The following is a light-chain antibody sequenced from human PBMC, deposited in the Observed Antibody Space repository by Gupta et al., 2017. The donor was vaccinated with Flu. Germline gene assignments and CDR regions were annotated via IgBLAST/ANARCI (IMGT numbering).Light chain of an antibody. J-gene: IGLJ2*01. V-gene: IGLV3-25*03. CDR2: KDT. CDR1: TLSNQY. Sequence: SYELTQPPSVSVSPGQTARITCSGNTLSNQYTYWYQQKPGQAPVLIIFKDTERPSGIPERFSGSNSGTTVTLTISGVQAEDEADYYCQSAENSGSFVIFGGGTRLTV. CDR3: QSAENSGSFVI.